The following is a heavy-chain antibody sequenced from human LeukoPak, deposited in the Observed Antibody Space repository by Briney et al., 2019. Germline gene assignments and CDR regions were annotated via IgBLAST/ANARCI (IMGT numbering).Heavy chain of an antibody. CDR1: GLTFSSYV. D-gene: IGHD3-22*01. CDR3: AKGLIVGKGNCFDP. CDR2: ISGSGDGT. V-gene: IGHV3-23*01. Sequence: GGSLRLSCAASGLTFSSYVMSWVRQAPGKGLEWVSRISGSGDGTYYADSVKGRFTISRDNSKNTLYVQMNSLRAEDTAVYYGAKGLIVGKGNCFDPWGQGTLVTVSS. J-gene: IGHJ5*02.